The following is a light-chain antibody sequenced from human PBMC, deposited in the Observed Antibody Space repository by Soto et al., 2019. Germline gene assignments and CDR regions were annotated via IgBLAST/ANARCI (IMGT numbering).Light chain of an antibody. CDR1: SSDVGAYHY. CDR3: SSFASSNTWV. Sequence: QSALTQAPSASGSPGQSVTISCTGTSSDVGAYHYVSWYQQHAGKAPKLVIDEVTKRPSGVPDRFSGSKSANTASLTVAGLQAEDEADYYCSSFASSNTWVFGGGTQLTVL. V-gene: IGLV2-8*01. CDR2: EVT. J-gene: IGLJ3*02.